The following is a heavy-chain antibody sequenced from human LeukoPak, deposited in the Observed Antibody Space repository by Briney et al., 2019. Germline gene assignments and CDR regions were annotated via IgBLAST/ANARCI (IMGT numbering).Heavy chain of an antibody. CDR3: ATRGEFDWLFFDY. CDR1: GGTFSSYA. J-gene: IGHJ4*02. V-gene: IGHV1-69-2*01. Sequence: GASVKVSCKASGGTFSSYAISWVRQAPGKGLEWMGLVDPEDGETIYAEKFQGRVTITADTSTDTAYMELSSLRSEDTAVYYCATRGEFDWLFFDYWGQGTLVTVSS. D-gene: IGHD3-9*01. CDR2: VDPEDGET.